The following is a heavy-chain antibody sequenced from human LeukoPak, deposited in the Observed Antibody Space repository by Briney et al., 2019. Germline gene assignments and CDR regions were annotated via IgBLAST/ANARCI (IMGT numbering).Heavy chain of an antibody. D-gene: IGHD3-3*01. Sequence: PGGSLRLSCAASGFTYSSYEMNWVRQAPGKGLEWVSYISSSGSTIYYADSVKGRFTISRDNAKNSLYLQMNSLRAEDTAVYYCARDREYYDFWSGYQGWFDPWGQGTPVTVSS. CDR3: ARDREYYDFWSGYQGWFDP. CDR1: GFTYSSYE. V-gene: IGHV3-48*03. CDR2: ISSSGSTI. J-gene: IGHJ5*02.